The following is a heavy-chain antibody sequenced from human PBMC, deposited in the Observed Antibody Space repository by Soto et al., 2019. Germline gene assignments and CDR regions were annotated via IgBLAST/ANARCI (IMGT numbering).Heavy chain of an antibody. CDR3: ARPSDCSGGSCYPLGYYGMDV. CDR2: INPNSGGT. V-gene: IGHV1-2*02. J-gene: IGHJ6*02. CDR1: GYTFTTYG. Sequence: ASVKVSCKGSGYTFTTYGITWVRQAPGQGLEWMGWINPNSGGTNYAQKFQGRVTMTRDTSISTAYMELSRLRSDDTAVYYCARPSDCSGGSCYPLGYYGMDVWGQGTTVTVSS. D-gene: IGHD2-15*01.